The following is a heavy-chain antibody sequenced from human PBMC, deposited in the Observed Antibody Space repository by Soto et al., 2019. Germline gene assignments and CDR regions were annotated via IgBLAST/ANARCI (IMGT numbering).Heavy chain of an antibody. CDR3: ARHEGWTGPDQ. CDR1: GASIGSGGW. Sequence: SETLSLTCAVSGASIGSGGWWSWVRQPPGKGLEWIAEIFHDGNTNYSPSLKSRVTISVDKSQNQFSLNVYSVTAADTAVYYCARHEGWTGPDQWGQGTLVTVAS. CDR2: IFHDGNT. D-gene: IGHD2-8*02. J-gene: IGHJ5*02. V-gene: IGHV4-4*02.